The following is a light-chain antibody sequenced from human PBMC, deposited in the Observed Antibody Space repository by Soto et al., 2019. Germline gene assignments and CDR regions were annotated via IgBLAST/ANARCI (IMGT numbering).Light chain of an antibody. CDR1: NDDICTYEY. CDR3: SSYTSGSTLPWV. V-gene: IGLV2-14*01. CDR2: GVY. Sequence: QPALAQPASVSGSPGQTNTISCTGSNDDICTYEYISWHQHHPGKAPKLIIFGVYDRPSGISDRFSGSKSGNTDSLTIFGLQVEDEVVYYCSSYTSGSTLPWVFGTGTKVTV. J-gene: IGLJ1*01.